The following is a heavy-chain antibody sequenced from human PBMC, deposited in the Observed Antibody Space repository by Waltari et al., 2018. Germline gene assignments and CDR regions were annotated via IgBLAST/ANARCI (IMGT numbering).Heavy chain of an antibody. CDR1: GFTFSSYA. V-gene: IGHV3-30-3*01. CDR3: ARDSKRGSFDY. Sequence: QVQLVESGGGVVQPGRSLRLSCAASGFTFSSYAMHWVRQAPGKGLDWGAVISYDGSNKYYADAVKGRFTISRDNSKNTLYLQMNSLRAEDTAVYYCARDSKRGSFDYWGQGTLVTVSS. CDR2: ISYDGSNK. J-gene: IGHJ4*02. D-gene: IGHD3-10*01.